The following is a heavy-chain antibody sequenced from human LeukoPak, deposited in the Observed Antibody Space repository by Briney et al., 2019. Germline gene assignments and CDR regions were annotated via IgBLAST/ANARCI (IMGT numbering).Heavy chain of an antibody. CDR1: GFTFSSYW. CDR2: IKQDGSEK. D-gene: IGHD6-13*01. Sequence: GGSLRLSCAASGFTFSSYWMSWVRQAPGKGLEGVANIKQDGSEKYYVDSVKGRFTISRDNAKNSLYLQMNSLRAEDTAVYYCAREVWYSSSWLYYYYYYMDVWGKGTTVTISS. J-gene: IGHJ6*03. V-gene: IGHV3-7*01. CDR3: AREVWYSSSWLYYYYYYMDV.